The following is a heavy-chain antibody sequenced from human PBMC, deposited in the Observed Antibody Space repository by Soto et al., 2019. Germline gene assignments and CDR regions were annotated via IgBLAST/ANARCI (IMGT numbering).Heavy chain of an antibody. Sequence: EVQLVESGGSLVKPGGSLSLSCGTSGFTFSDYTMTWVRQAPGKGLDWVSSISSIGSDLSYADSVRGRFTISRDNAKNSLYLQMNSLRDEDTAVYYCARRGVGFSSRRCYCDYWGQGTLVTVSS. V-gene: IGHV3-21*01. J-gene: IGHJ4*02. CDR3: ARRGVGFSSRRCYCDY. CDR1: GFTFSDYT. D-gene: IGHD2-2*01. CDR2: ISSIGSDL.